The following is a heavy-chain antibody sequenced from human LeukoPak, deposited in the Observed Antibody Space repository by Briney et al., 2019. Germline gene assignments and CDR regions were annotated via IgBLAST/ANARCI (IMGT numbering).Heavy chain of an antibody. J-gene: IGHJ4*02. CDR2: GNARGST. CDR1: GGSFSSVTLY. D-gene: IGHD5-24*01. CDR3: ARESTGTGRYNWYDL. V-gene: IGHV4-61*02. Sequence: PSETLSLTCSVSGGSFSSVTLYWSWIRQPAGKGLEWIGRGNARGSTDPNPSLRSRVTVSVDTSKNQVSLRLSSVTAADTAVYYCARESTGTGRYNWYDLWGQGTLVTVSS.